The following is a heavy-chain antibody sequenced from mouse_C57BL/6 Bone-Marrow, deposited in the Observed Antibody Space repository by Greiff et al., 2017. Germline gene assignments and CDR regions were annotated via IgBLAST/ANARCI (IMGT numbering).Heavy chain of an antibody. CDR3: ARVDYYDSSSWFAY. J-gene: IGHJ3*01. CDR1: GFNIKDYY. V-gene: IGHV14-2*01. D-gene: IGHD1-1*01. Sequence: VQLQQSGAELVKPGASVKLSCTASGFNIKDYYMHWVQQRTEQGLEWIGKIDPEDGATKYAPKFQGKSTITADTSSNTAFLQLSSLTSEDTAVYYCARVDYYDSSSWFAYWGQGTLVTVSA. CDR2: IDPEDGAT.